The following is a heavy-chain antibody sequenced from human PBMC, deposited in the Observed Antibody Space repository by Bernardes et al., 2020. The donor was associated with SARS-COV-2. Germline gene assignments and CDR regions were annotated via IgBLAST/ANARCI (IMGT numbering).Heavy chain of an antibody. CDR2: IKQDGSEK. CDR1: GFTFSSYW. J-gene: IGHJ5*02. Sequence: GGSLRLSCAASGFTFSSYWMSWVRQAPGKGLEWVANIKQDGSEKYYVDSVKGRFTISRDNAKNSLYLQMNSLRAEDTAVYYCARGPWCSGGSCYVRGWFDPWGQGTLVTVSS. D-gene: IGHD2-15*01. CDR3: ARGPWCSGGSCYVRGWFDP. V-gene: IGHV3-7*01.